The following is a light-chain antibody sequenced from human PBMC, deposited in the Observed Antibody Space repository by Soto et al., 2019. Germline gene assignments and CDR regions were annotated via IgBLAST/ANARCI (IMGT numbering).Light chain of an antibody. Sequence: QSALTQPRSVSGSPGQSVTISCTGTSSDVGGYNYVSWYQQHPGKAPKLMIYDVNKRPSGVPDRFSGSKSGNTASLTISGLQAEDEADYYCCSDAGSYVFGTGTKLTVL. CDR2: DVN. V-gene: IGLV2-11*01. CDR1: SSDVGGYNY. CDR3: CSDAGSYV. J-gene: IGLJ1*01.